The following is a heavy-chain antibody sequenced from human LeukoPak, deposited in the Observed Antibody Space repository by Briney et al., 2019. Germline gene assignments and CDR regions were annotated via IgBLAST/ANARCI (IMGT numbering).Heavy chain of an antibody. Sequence: PGGSLRLSCAASGFTFSSYAIHWGRQAPGKGVGWGAVISYDGSNKYNADSVKGRFTISRDNSKNTLYLQMNSLRAEDTAVYYCARLSSSWPETWGQGTLVTVSS. D-gene: IGHD6-13*01. CDR3: ARLSSSWPET. CDR1: GFTFSSYA. V-gene: IGHV3-30-3*01. CDR2: ISYDGSNK. J-gene: IGHJ5*02.